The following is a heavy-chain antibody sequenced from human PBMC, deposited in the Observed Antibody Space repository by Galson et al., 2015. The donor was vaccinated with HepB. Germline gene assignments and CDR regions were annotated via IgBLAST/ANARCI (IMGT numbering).Heavy chain of an antibody. J-gene: IGHJ4*02. CDR1: GFTFSSYA. CDR3: AKSKSVTYSGYAYDY. D-gene: IGHD5-12*01. CDR2: MSASNTGGYT. Sequence: SLRLSCAATGFTFSSYAMAWVRQAPGKGLQWVADMSASNTGGYTSYADSVKGRFTVSRDNSRNTLYLQMDSLRVEDTAIYYCAKSKSVTYSGYAYDYWGQGTLATVSS. V-gene: IGHV3-23*01.